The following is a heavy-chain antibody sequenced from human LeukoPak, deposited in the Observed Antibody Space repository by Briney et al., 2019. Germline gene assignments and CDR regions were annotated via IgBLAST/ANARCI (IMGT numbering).Heavy chain of an antibody. D-gene: IGHD3-10*01. V-gene: IGHV3-33*06. CDR2: IWYDGSNK. CDR3: AKDHIWFGESPFAFDY. J-gene: IGHJ4*02. Sequence: GGSLRLSCAASGFTFSSYGMHWVRQAPGKGLEWVADIWYDGSNKYYADSVKGRFTISRDNSKNTLYLQMNSLRAEDTAVYYCAKDHIWFGESPFAFDYWGQGTLVTVSS. CDR1: GFTFSSYG.